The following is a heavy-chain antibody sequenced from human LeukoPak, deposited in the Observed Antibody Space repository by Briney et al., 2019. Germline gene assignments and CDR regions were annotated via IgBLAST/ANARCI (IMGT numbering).Heavy chain of an antibody. CDR1: GGSISIYY. Sequence: PSETLSLTCTVSGGSISIYYWSWIRQPPGKGLEWIGYIYNSGSTIYNPSLRSRVTIPVDTSKNQFSLKLNSVTAADTAVYYCVRDRELTYWSQGTLDTVSS. J-gene: IGHJ4*02. CDR2: IYNSGST. D-gene: IGHD1-26*01. CDR3: VRDRELTY. V-gene: IGHV4-59*01.